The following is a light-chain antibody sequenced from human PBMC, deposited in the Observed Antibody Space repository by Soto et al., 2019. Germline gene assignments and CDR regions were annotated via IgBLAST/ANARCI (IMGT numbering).Light chain of an antibody. CDR2: DVS. CDR3: CSYAGSYSYVV. J-gene: IGLJ2*01. V-gene: IGLV2-11*01. CDR1: SADIGAYTY. Sequence: QSALTQPRSVSGSPGQSVTISCAGTSADIGAYTYVSWYQQHPGKAPKLMIYDVSERPSGVPDRFSGSKSGNTASLTISGLQAEDEADYYCCSYAGSYSYVVIGGGTKLTVL.